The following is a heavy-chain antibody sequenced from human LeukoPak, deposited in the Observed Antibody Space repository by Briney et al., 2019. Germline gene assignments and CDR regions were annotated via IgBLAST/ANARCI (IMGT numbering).Heavy chain of an antibody. CDR3: ARGLVGATTPFDY. Sequence: PSETLSLTCTVSGGSISSYYWSWIRQPPGKGLEWIGCIYYSGSTNYNPSPKSRVTISVDTSKNQFSLKLSSVTAADTAVYYCARGLVGATTPFDYWGQGTLVTVSS. D-gene: IGHD1-26*01. CDR1: GGSISSYY. CDR2: IYYSGST. J-gene: IGHJ4*02. V-gene: IGHV4-59*01.